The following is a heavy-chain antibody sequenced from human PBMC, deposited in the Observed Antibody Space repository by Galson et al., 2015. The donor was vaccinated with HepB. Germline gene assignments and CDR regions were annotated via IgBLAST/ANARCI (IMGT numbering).Heavy chain of an antibody. J-gene: IGHJ1*01. CDR3: ARARPDVVVHFQH. Sequence: SVKVSCKASGGTFSSYAISWVRQAPGQGLEWMGGIIPIFGTANYAQKFQGRVTITADESTSTAYMELSSLRSEDTAVYYCARARPDVVVHFQHWGQGTLVTVSS. CDR2: IIPIFGTA. V-gene: IGHV1-69*13. CDR1: GGTFSSYA. D-gene: IGHD2-21*01.